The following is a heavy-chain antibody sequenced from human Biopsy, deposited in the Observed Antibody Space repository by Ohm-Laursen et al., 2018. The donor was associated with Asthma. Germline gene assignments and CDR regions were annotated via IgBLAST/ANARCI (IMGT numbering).Heavy chain of an antibody. CDR2: THYSGST. J-gene: IGHJ4*02. D-gene: IGHD3-22*01. CDR1: GASIRGSGSY. Sequence: TLSLTCTVSGASIRGSGSYWAWIRQAPGKGPEWIGTTHYSGSTFYKPSLKSRATISVDTSKNQLSLKMSSVTAADTAVYFCVRHQYSSSWSTFDYWGQGALATVSS. V-gene: IGHV4-39*01. CDR3: VRHQYSSSWSTFDY.